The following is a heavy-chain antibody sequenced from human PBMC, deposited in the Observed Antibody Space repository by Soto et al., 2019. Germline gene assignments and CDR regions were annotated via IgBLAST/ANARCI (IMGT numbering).Heavy chain of an antibody. D-gene: IGHD3-9*01. CDR1: GFTFSSYA. CDR3: AKGKGPPLTGYPLYYYYYYMDV. V-gene: IGHV3-23*01. Sequence: GGSLRLSCAASGFTFSSYAMSWVRQAPGKGLEWVSAISGSGGSTYYADSVKGRFTISRDNSKNTLYLQMNSLRAEDTAVYYCAKGKGPPLTGYPLYYYYYYMDVWGKGTTVTVSS. CDR2: ISGSGGST. J-gene: IGHJ6*03.